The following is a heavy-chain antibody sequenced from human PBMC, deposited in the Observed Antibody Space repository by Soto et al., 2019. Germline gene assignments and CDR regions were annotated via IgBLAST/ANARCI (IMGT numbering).Heavy chain of an antibody. CDR2: IYYSGST. CDR1: GGSISSYY. CDR3: ATGGSSSWYTHYYFDY. J-gene: IGHJ4*02. D-gene: IGHD6-13*01. V-gene: IGHV4-59*01. Sequence: SETLSLTCTVSGGSISSYYWSWIRQPPGKGLEWIGYIYYSGSTNYNPSLKSRVTISVDTSKNQFSLKLSSVTAADTAVYYCATGGSSSWYTHYYFDYWGQGTPVTVYS.